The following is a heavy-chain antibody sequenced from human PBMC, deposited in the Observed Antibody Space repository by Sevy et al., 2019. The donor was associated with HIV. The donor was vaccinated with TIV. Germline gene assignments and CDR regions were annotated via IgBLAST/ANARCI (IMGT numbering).Heavy chain of an antibody. V-gene: IGHV1-3*01. CDR1: GYPFTSYV. Sequence: ASVKVSCKASGYPFTSYVIHWVRQAPGQRLEWMGWINAGNGNTKYSQKFRGRVTLTRDTSASTAFMEMSSLRSEDTAVYYCARGAYCSSTSCDNWFDPWGQGTLVTVSS. J-gene: IGHJ5*02. CDR2: INAGNGNT. D-gene: IGHD2-2*01. CDR3: ARGAYCSSTSCDNWFDP.